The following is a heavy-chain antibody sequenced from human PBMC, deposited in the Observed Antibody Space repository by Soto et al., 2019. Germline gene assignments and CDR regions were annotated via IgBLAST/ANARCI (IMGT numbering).Heavy chain of an antibody. Sequence: SETLSLTCTVSGGSISSSSYYWGWFRQPPGKGLEWIGSIYYSGSTYYNPSLKSRVTISVDTSKNQFSLKLSSVTAADTAVYYCARQQLVHYYYGMDVWGQGTTVT. J-gene: IGHJ6*02. CDR1: GGSISSSSYY. CDR2: IYYSGST. D-gene: IGHD6-13*01. V-gene: IGHV4-39*01. CDR3: ARQQLVHYYYGMDV.